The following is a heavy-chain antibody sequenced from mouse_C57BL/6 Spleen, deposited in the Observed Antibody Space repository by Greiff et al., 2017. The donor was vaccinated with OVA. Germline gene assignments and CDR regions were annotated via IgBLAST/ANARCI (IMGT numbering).Heavy chain of an antibody. J-gene: IGHJ3*01. CDR3: TTCYSARAGFAH. CDR2: IDPEDGDT. V-gene: IGHV14-1*01. Sequence: EVQLQQSGAELVRPGASVKLSCTASGFNIKDYYMHWVKQRPEQGLEWIGRIDPEDGDTEYAPKFQGKATMTADKSSNTAYLQLSSLTSEDTDVYYCTTCYSARAGFAHWGKETLVTVS. CDR1: GFNIKDYY. D-gene: IGHD2-12*01.